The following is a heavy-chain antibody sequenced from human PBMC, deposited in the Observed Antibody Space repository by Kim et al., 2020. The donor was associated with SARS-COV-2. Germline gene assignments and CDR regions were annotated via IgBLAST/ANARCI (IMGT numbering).Heavy chain of an antibody. CDR3: ARVIDY. Sequence: PNRCNKGYARKFQGRVTMTRNTSISTAYMELSSLRSEDTAVYYCARVIDYWGQGTLVTVSS. V-gene: IGHV1-8*01. CDR2: PNRCNK. J-gene: IGHJ4*02.